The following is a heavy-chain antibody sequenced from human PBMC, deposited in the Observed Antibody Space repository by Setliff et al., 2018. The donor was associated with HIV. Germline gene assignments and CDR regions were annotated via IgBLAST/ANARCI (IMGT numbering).Heavy chain of an antibody. CDR1: GTSINSHY. V-gene: IGHV4-59*11. J-gene: IGHJ5*02. CDR3: ARDFKRYNSPCRFDP. D-gene: IGHD6-13*01. Sequence: SETLSLTCTVSGTSINSHYWSWIRQTPGKGLQWIGLIYYTGIPTYNPSLEGRITMSVDRSKNQFSLKLSSVTAADTAVYYCARDFKRYNSPCRFDPWGQGTLVTVSS. CDR2: IYYTGIP.